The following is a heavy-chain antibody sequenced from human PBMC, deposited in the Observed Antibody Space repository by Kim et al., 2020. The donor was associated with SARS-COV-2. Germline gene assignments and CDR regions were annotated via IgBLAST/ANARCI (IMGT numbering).Heavy chain of an antibody. Sequence: ASVKVSCKASGYTFTSYGISWVRQAPGQGLEWMGWISAYNGNTNYAQKLQGRVTMTTDTSTSTAYMELRSLRSDDTAVYYCARDSSRYPLQSYYGMDVWGQGTTVTVSS. CDR1: GYTFTSYG. CDR2: ISAYNGNT. V-gene: IGHV1-18*04. J-gene: IGHJ6*02. CDR3: ARDSSRYPLQSYYGMDV. D-gene: IGHD4-4*01.